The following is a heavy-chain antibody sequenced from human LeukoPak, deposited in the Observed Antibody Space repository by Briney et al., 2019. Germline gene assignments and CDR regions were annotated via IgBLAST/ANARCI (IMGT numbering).Heavy chain of an antibody. CDR1: GGSISSYY. CDR2: IYYSGST. J-gene: IGHJ4*02. Sequence: KASETLSLTCTVSGGSISSYYWSWIRQPPGKGLEWIGYIYYSGSTNYNPSLKSRVTISVDTSKNQFSLKLSSVTAADTAVYYCARGLSVYYFDYWGQGTLVTVSS. CDR3: ARGLSVYYFDY. V-gene: IGHV4-59*01. D-gene: IGHD5/OR15-5a*01.